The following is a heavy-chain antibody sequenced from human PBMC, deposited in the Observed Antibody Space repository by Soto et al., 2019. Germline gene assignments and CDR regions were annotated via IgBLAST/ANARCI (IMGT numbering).Heavy chain of an antibody. CDR1: GYTFSTYG. J-gene: IGHJ6*03. CDR3: ASSPNYYYYMDV. V-gene: IGHV1-18*01. CDR2: ISVYNGNT. Sequence: QVQLVQSGAEVKKPGASVKVSCKASGYTFSTYGISWVRQAPGQGLEWMGWISVYNGNTKYAQKLQGRVTMPADTSTSTAYMELRSLRSDDTAVYYCASSPNYYYYMDVWVKGTKVTVSS.